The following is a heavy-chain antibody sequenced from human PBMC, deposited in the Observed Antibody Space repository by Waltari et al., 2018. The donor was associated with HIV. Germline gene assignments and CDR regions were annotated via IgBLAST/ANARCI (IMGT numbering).Heavy chain of an antibody. V-gene: IGHV1-2*06. Sequence: QVQLVQSGAEVKKPGASVKVSCKASGYTFTGYYMHWVRQAPGQGLDWMGRINPNSGGTNYAQKFQGRVTMTRDTSISTAYIELSRLRSDDTAVYYCARGDYCSSTSCYINGMDVWGQGTTVTVSS. CDR2: INPNSGGT. D-gene: IGHD2-2*02. CDR1: GYTFTGYY. J-gene: IGHJ6*02. CDR3: ARGDYCSSTSCYINGMDV.